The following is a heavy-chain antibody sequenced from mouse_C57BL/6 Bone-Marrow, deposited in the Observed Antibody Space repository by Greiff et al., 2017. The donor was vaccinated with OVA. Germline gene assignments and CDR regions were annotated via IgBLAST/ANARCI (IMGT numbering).Heavy chain of an antibody. D-gene: IGHD1-1*01. V-gene: IGHV1-59*01. CDR1: GYTFTSYW. CDR2: IDPSDSYT. Sequence: QVQLKQSGAELVRPGTSVKLSCKASGYTFTSYWMHWVKQRPGQGLEWIGVIDPSDSYTNYNQKFKGKATLTVDTSSSTAYMQLSSLTSEDSAVYYCARSDTTVGYFDVWGTGTTVTVSS. CDR3: ARSDTTVGYFDV. J-gene: IGHJ1*03.